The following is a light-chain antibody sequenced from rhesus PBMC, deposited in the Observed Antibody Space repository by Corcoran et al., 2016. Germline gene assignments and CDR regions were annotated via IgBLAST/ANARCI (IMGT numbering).Light chain of an antibody. J-gene: IGKJ2*01. CDR2: AAS. CDR1: QGIINA. V-gene: IGKV1-33*01. CDR3: QQRTPYPHS. Sequence: DIQMTQSPSSLSATGGDKVTITRRASQGIINALVWYQPKPGKAPRPLVSAASTLQGGVPSRFSGSGSGTAFTLTISRVQPEDFAVYYYQQRTPYPHSFSQGTKVEIK.